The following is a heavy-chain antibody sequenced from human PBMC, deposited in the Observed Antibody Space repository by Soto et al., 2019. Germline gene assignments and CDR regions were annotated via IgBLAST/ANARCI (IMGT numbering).Heavy chain of an antibody. CDR3: ARIYYDSSGYYYGDPYFDY. Sequence: KASETLSLTCAVSGYSISSGYYWGWIRQPPGKGLEWIGSIYHSGSTYYNPSLKSRVTISVDTSRNQFSLKLSSVTAADTAVYYCARIYYDSSGYYYGDPYFDYWGQGTLVTVSS. D-gene: IGHD3-22*01. J-gene: IGHJ4*02. V-gene: IGHV4-38-2*01. CDR1: GYSISSGYY. CDR2: IYHSGST.